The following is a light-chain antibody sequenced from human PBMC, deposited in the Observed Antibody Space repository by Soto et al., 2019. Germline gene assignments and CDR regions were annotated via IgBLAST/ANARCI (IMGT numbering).Light chain of an antibody. V-gene: IGKV1-5*01. J-gene: IGKJ1*01. Sequence: DIQMTQSPSTLSASVGDRVTITCRASQSVRSWLAWYQQKPGKAPKFLIYDASTLESGVPSRFSGSGSGTEFTLTISRLQPEDVATYYCQHWSFGQGTKVDIK. CDR2: DAS. CDR3: QHWS. CDR1: QSVRSW.